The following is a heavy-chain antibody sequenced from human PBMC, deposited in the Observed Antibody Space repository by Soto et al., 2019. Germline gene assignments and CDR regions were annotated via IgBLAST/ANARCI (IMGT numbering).Heavy chain of an antibody. CDR1: GYSFSRYW. J-gene: IGHJ4*02. CDR2: IYPGDSDT. CDR3: ARDTFSGDSSGPHY. V-gene: IGHV5-51*01. Sequence: GESLKISCKGSGYSFSRYWIAWVRQTPGKGLEWMGLIYPGDSDTRYSPSFQGQVTISADKSITTAYLQWSSLKASDTAIYYCARDTFSGDSSGPHYWGQGTLVTVYS. D-gene: IGHD3-22*01.